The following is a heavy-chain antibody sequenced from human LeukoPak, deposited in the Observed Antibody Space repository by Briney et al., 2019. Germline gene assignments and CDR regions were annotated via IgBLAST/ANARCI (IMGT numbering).Heavy chain of an antibody. Sequence: ASVKVSCKASGYTFTGYYMHWVRQAPGQGLEWMGWINPNSGGTNYAQKFQGRVTMTRDTSISTAYMELSRLRSDDTAVYYCARSGYGSGSPYGPWGQGTLVTVSS. J-gene: IGHJ4*02. CDR3: ARSGYGSGSPYGP. V-gene: IGHV1-2*02. CDR1: GYTFTGYY. D-gene: IGHD3-10*01. CDR2: INPNSGGT.